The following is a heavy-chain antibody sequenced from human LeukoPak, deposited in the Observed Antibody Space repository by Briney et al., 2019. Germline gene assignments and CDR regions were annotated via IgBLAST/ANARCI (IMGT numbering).Heavy chain of an antibody. Sequence: SGTLSLTCALSRGSIMTTHWWSWVRQPPGMGLEWIGEIYHTGTTNYNPSLKSRLTIPVDQSRNQFSLRLSSVTAADTGTYYCAALGVGYGGNFDYSDYWGQGTLVTVSS. J-gene: IGHJ4*02. CDR2: IYHTGTT. CDR3: AALGVGYGGNFDYSDY. V-gene: IGHV4-4*02. D-gene: IGHD4-23*01. CDR1: RGSIMTTHW.